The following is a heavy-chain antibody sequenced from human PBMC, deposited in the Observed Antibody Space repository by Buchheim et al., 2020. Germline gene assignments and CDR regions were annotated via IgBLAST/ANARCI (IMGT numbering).Heavy chain of an antibody. J-gene: IGHJ6*02. Sequence: EVQLLESGGGLVQPGGSLRLSCAASGFTFSSYAMSWVRQAPGKGLEWVSAISGSGGSTYYADSVKGRFTISRENSKNTLYLQMNSLRAEDTAVYYCAKDDMVRGVIKFGGYGMDVWGQGTT. CDR3: AKDDMVRGVIKFGGYGMDV. D-gene: IGHD3-10*01. V-gene: IGHV3-23*01. CDR1: GFTFSSYA. CDR2: ISGSGGST.